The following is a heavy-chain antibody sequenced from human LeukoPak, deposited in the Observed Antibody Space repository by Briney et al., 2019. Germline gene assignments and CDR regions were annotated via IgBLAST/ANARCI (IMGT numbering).Heavy chain of an antibody. CDR3: ARADTAMIFYFDY. CDR2: IYYSGST. CDR1: GGSISSGDYY. V-gene: IGHV4-30-4*01. Sequence: SQTLSLTCTVSGGSISSGDYYWSWIRQPPGKGLEWIGYIYYSGSTYYNPSLKSRVTISVDTPKNQFSLKLSSVTAADTAVYYCARADTAMIFYFDYWGQGTLVTVSS. D-gene: IGHD5-18*01. J-gene: IGHJ4*02.